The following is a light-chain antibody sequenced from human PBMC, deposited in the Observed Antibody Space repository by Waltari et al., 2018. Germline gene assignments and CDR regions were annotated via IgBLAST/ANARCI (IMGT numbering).Light chain of an antibody. V-gene: IGKV1-9*01. J-gene: IGKJ4*01. CDR1: QGISSY. Sequence: DIQLTQSPSFLSASVGDRVTITCRASQGISSYLAWYQQKPGKAPKLLIYAASTLQSGVPSRFSGSGSGTEFTLTISSLQPEDFVSYYCQQHDSYPLTFGGGTKV. CDR3: QQHDSYPLT. CDR2: AAS.